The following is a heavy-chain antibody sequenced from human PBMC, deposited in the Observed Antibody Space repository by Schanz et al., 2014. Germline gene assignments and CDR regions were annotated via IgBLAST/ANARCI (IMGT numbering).Heavy chain of an antibody. CDR3: ARDRRRYCSTASCLHDNWFDP. V-gene: IGHV1-18*01. Sequence: QVQLVQSGAEVKKPGSSMKVSCKASGYTFTTYYMLWVRQAPGQGLEWMGWISAYTNNTNYAQKVQGRVTMTTDTSTGTAYMELRSLRSDDTAVYYCARDRRRYCSTASCLHDNWFDPWGQGTLVIVSS. D-gene: IGHD2-2*01. CDR2: ISAYTNNT. CDR1: GYTFTTYY. J-gene: IGHJ5*02.